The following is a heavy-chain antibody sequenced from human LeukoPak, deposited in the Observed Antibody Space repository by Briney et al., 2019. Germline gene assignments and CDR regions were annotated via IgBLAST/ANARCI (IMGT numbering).Heavy chain of an antibody. Sequence: GGSLRLSCAASGFTFSGYWMSWVRQAPGKGLEWVANIKQDGSEKYYVDSVKGRFTISRDNAKNSLYLQMNSLRAEDTAVYYCARGRSSSWNWGQGTLVTVSS. CDR1: GFTFSGYW. D-gene: IGHD6-13*01. CDR3: ARGRSSSWN. CDR2: IKQDGSEK. J-gene: IGHJ4*02. V-gene: IGHV3-7*01.